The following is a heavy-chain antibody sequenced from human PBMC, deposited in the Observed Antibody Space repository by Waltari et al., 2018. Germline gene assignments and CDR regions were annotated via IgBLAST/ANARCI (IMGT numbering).Heavy chain of an antibody. CDR1: GGSISSYY. D-gene: IGHD3-9*01. J-gene: IGHJ5*02. CDR2: IYTSGST. V-gene: IGHV4-4*07. Sequence: QVQLQESGPGLVKPSETLSLTCTVSGGSISSYYWSWIRPPAGKGLEWIGRIYTSGSTNYNPSLKSRVTMSVDTSKNQFSLKLSSVTAADTAVYYCARGLYDIRGINWFDLWGQGTLVTVSS. CDR3: ARGLYDIRGINWFDL.